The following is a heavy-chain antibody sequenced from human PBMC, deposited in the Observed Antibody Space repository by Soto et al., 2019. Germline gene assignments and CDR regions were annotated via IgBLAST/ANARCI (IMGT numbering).Heavy chain of an antibody. CDR3: AREQDLVSGSYYYGMDV. V-gene: IGHV4-30-4*01. J-gene: IGHJ6*02. Sequence: QVQLQESGPGLVEPSLTLSLTCTVSGDPIHGGDYYWVWIRQPPGKGLEWIGYIHNSGTTDYNPSLRSRLAMSVDTSKNQFYLRLSSVIAADTAVYYCAREQDLVSGSYYYGMDVWGQGTTVTVSS. D-gene: IGHD3-10*01. CDR1: GDPIHGGDYY. CDR2: IHNSGTT.